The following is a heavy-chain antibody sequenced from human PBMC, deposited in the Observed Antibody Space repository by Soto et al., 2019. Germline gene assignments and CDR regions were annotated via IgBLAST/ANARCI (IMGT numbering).Heavy chain of an antibody. CDR1: GGSISSGGYY. J-gene: IGHJ4*02. CDR3: ARNWNLALVPAAYFDS. D-gene: IGHD2-2*01. CDR2: VYYTGTT. V-gene: IGHV4-39*01. Sequence: SETLSLTCTVSGGSISSGGYYWAWIRQPPGKGLEWIGTVYYTGTTYYNPSLQSRVTISIDTSKNQFSLNLDSVTAADTAVYYCARNWNLALVPAAYFDSWGQGTMVTVSS.